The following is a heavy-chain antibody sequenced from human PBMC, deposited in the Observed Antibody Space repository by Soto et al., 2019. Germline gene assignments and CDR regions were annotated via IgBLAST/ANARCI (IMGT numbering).Heavy chain of an antibody. V-gene: IGHV3-23*01. CDR3: AKDRRYCSGGSCTRPQYNWFDP. Sequence: PVGALRLSCAASGFTFSSYAMSWVRQAPGKGLEWVSAISGSGGSTYYADSVKGRFTISRDNSKNTLYLQMNSLRAEDTAVYYCAKDRRYCSGGSCTRPQYNWFDPWGQGTLVTVSS. CDR2: ISGSGGST. J-gene: IGHJ5*02. CDR1: GFTFSSYA. D-gene: IGHD2-15*01.